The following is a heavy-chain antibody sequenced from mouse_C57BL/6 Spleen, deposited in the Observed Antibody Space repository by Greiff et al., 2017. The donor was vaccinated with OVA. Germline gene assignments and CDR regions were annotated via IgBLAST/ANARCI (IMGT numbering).Heavy chain of an antibody. Sequence: EVKVVESGGGLVKPGGSLKLSCAASGFTFSDYGMHWVRQAPEKGLEWVAYISSGSSTIYYADTVKGRFTISRDNAKNTLFLQMTSLRSEDTAMYYCARPPDGYLYWYFDVWGTGTTVTVSS. CDR3: ARPPDGYLYWYFDV. CDR2: ISSGSSTI. V-gene: IGHV5-17*01. D-gene: IGHD2-3*01. CDR1: GFTFSDYG. J-gene: IGHJ1*03.